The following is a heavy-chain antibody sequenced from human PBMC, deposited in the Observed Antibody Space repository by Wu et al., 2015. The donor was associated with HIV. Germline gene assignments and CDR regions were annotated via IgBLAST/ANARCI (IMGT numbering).Heavy chain of an antibody. J-gene: IGHJ4*02. V-gene: IGHV1-69*15. CDR3: ATSPRQGSSWYYFDA. CDR1: GGTFSSYA. Sequence: QVQLVQSGAEVKKPGSSVKVSCKGSGGTFSSYAISWVRQAPGQGLEWMGRFIPIFGVPNYAQKFQSRLTIIADESLSTAYMELSGLRSDDTAVYYCATSPRQGSSWYYFDAWGQGTLVTVSS. CDR2: FIPIFGVP. D-gene: IGHD6-13*01.